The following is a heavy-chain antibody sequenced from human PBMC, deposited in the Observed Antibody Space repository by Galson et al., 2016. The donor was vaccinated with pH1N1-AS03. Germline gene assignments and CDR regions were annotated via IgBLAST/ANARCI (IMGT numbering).Heavy chain of an antibody. J-gene: IGHJ4*02. V-gene: IGHV1-69*10. D-gene: IGHD3-10*01. CDR2: IDPSIGST. CDR3: ATYGSGSRGGFDY. Sequence: SVKVSCKASGGTFRSYAISWMRQAPGQGPEWMGVIDPSIGSTTYAQKFQGRVTMTRDTATTTAYMELSSLRSDDTAVYYCATYGSGSRGGFDYWGQGALITVSS. CDR1: GGTFRSYA.